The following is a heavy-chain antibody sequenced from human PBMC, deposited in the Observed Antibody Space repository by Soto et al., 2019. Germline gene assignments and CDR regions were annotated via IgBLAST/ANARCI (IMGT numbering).Heavy chain of an antibody. V-gene: IGHV3-30-3*01. Sequence: QVQLVESGGGVVQPGRSLRLSCEASGFTFSSYAMHWVRQAPGKGLEWVAVISYDGSNKYYADSVKGRFTISRDNSKNTLYLQMNSLRAEDTAVYYCAREGAGTTVYYWGQGTLVTVSS. CDR1: GFTFSSYA. CDR3: AREGAGTTVYY. D-gene: IGHD1-7*01. J-gene: IGHJ4*02. CDR2: ISYDGSNK.